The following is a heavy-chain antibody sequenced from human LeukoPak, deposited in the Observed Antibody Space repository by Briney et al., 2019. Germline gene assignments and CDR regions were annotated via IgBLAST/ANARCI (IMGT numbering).Heavy chain of an antibody. CDR1: GGSISSYY. D-gene: IGHD2-15*01. CDR2: IYYSGGT. Sequence: SETLSLTCTVSGGSISSYYWSWIRQPPGKGLEWIGDIYYSGGTNYNPALKSSVNISVDTSKNQFSLKLSSVTAADTAVYYCASHCSGGSCYFDAFDIWGQGTMVTVSS. V-gene: IGHV4-59*01. J-gene: IGHJ3*02. CDR3: ASHCSGGSCYFDAFDI.